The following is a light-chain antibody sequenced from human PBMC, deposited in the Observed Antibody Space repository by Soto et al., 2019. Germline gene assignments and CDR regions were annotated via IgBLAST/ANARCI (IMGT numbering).Light chain of an antibody. J-gene: IGKJ1*01. CDR2: GAS. CDR1: QSVSSN. CDR3: QQYNNWPPWT. Sequence: EIVMTQFPATLSVSPGERATLSCRASQSVSSNLAWYQQKPGQAPRLLIYGASTRATGIPARFSGSGSGTEFTLTISSLQSEDFAVYYCQQYNNWPPWTLGQGTKV. V-gene: IGKV3-15*01.